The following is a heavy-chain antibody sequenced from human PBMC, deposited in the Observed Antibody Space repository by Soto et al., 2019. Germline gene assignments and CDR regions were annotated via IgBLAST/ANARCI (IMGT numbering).Heavy chain of an antibody. J-gene: IGHJ4*02. CDR1: GFSFSSYW. Sequence: PGGSLRLSCVGSGFSFSSYWVHWVRQPPGKGLEWVSRINAGGTSISYADSVKGRFTISRDNAKNTLYLQMDGLGVDDTPVYYCARAGSYRFDYWGLGTLVTVSS. D-gene: IGHD3-10*01. CDR2: INAGGTSI. V-gene: IGHV3-74*01. CDR3: ARAGSYRFDY.